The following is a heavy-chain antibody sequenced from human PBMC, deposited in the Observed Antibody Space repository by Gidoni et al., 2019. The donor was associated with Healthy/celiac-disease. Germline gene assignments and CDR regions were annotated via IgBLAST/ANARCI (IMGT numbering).Heavy chain of an antibody. Sequence: KPTQTLTLTCTFSGFSLTTSGMCVSWIRQPPGKALEWLARIDWDDDKYYSTSLKTSLTISKDTSKNQVVLTMTNMDPVDTATYYCARIPMVRGVTPYYYYYGMDVWGQGTTVTVSS. CDR3: ARIPMVRGVTPYYYYYGMDV. D-gene: IGHD3-10*01. CDR1: GFSLTTSGMC. V-gene: IGHV2-70*11. J-gene: IGHJ6*02. CDR2: IDWDDDK.